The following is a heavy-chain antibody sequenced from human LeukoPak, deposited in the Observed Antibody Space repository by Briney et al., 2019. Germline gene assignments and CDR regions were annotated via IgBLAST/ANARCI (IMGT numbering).Heavy chain of an antibody. J-gene: IGHJ4*02. Sequence: PGGSLRLSCAASVFSFSIHGIHWVRQAPGKGLEWVAFIPYDGSNKYYADSVKGRFTISRDKSKNTLYLQVNNLRAEDTAVYYCSKRPSTGLYFFDFWGQGTLVTVSS. CDR3: SKRPSTGLYFFDF. CDR2: IPYDGSNK. D-gene: IGHD1-1*01. V-gene: IGHV3-30*02. CDR1: VFSFSIHG.